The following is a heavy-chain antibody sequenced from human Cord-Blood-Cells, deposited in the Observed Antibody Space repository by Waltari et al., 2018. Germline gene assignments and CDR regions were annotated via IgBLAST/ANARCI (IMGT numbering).Heavy chain of an antibody. V-gene: IGHV3-48*03. D-gene: IGHD3-3*01. CDR1: GFTFSSYD. J-gene: IGHJ4*02. CDR2: ISSSGSTI. Sequence: EVQLVESGGGLVLPGGSLRLSCAASGFTFSSYDMNWVRQAPGKGLEWVSYISSSGSTIYYADSVKGRFTISRDNAKNSLYLQMNSLRAEDTAVYYCARADDFWSGAIDYWGQGTLVTVSS. CDR3: ARADDFWSGAIDY.